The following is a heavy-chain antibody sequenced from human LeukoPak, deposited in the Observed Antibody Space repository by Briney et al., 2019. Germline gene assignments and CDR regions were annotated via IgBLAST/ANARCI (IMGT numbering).Heavy chain of an antibody. Sequence: PGGSLRLSCAASGFTFSNYAMSLVRQAPRKGLGWVSGISCRGDSTYYADSVKGRFTISRDNSKTTLYLQMNSLRAEDTAIYYCAKLLWFGEGRADYWGQGTLVTVSS. V-gene: IGHV3-23*01. CDR1: GFTFSNYA. CDR3: AKLLWFGEGRADY. J-gene: IGHJ4*02. CDR2: ISCRGDST. D-gene: IGHD3-10*01.